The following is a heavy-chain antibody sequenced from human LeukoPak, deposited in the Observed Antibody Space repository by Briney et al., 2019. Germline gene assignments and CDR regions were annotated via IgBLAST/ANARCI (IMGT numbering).Heavy chain of an antibody. D-gene: IGHD2-21*02. V-gene: IGHV4-59*01. J-gene: IGHJ5*02. CDR1: GGSISSYY. Sequence: SETLSLTCTVSGGSISSYYWSWIRQPPGKGLEWIGYIHYTGSTNYNPSLKSRVTISVDTSKNQFSLKLSSVTAADTAVYYCARKGAYCGGDCYNNWFDPWGQGTLVTVSS. CDR3: ARKGAYCGGDCYNNWFDP. CDR2: IHYTGST.